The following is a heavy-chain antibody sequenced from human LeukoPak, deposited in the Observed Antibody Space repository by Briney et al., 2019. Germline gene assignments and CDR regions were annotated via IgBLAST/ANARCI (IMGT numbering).Heavy chain of an antibody. J-gene: IGHJ4*02. CDR3: ASRVGATGYFDY. Sequence: SETQSLTCTVSGGSISSGGYYWSWIRQHPGKGLEWIGYIYYSGSTYYNPSLKSRVTISVDTSKNQFSLKLSSVTAADTAVYYCASRVGATGYFDYWGQGTLVTVSS. V-gene: IGHV4-31*03. D-gene: IGHD1-26*01. CDR2: IYYSGST. CDR1: GGSISSGGYY.